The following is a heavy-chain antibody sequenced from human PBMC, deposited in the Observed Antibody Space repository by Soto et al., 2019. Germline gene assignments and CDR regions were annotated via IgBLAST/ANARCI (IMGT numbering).Heavy chain of an antibody. CDR2: ISSSSSYI. Sequence: GRALRLYCAYSVFTFSSYSMNWVRQAPGKGLEWVSSISSSSSYIYYADSVKGRFTISRDNAKNSLYLQMNSLRAEDTAVYYCAREENGPDYWRQGTLVTVSS. D-gene: IGHD1-1*01. J-gene: IGHJ4*02. CDR1: VFTFSSYS. CDR3: AREENGPDY. V-gene: IGHV3-21*01.